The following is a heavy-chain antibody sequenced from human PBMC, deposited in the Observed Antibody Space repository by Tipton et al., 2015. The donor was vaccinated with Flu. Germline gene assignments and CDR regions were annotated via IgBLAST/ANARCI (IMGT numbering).Heavy chain of an antibody. V-gene: IGHV3-66*02. Sequence: SLRLSCAASGFTVSSNCMSWVRQAPGKGLEWVSVIYSGGSTYYADSVKGRFTISRDNSKNTLYLQMNSLRAEDTAVYYCARDRWGIAAGGYFDYWGQGTLVTVSS. CDR3: ARDRWGIAAGGYFDY. CDR2: IYSGGST. D-gene: IGHD6-13*01. CDR1: GFTVSSNC. J-gene: IGHJ4*02.